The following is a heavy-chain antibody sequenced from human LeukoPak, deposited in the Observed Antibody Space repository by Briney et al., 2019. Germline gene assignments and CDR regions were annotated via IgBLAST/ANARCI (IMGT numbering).Heavy chain of an antibody. CDR2: ISAYNGNT. CDR1: GYTFTSYG. Sequence: ASVKVSCKASGYTFTSYGISWVRQAPGQGLEWMGWISAYNGNTNYAQKLQGRVTMTTDTSTSTAYMELSSLRYEDTAVYYCARVWCSGGSCYSSRGAFDIWGQGTMVTVSS. CDR3: ARVWCSGGSCYSSRGAFDI. D-gene: IGHD2-15*01. V-gene: IGHV1-18*01. J-gene: IGHJ3*02.